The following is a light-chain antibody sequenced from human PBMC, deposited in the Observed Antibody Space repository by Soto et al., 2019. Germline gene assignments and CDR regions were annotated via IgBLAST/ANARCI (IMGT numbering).Light chain of an antibody. CDR2: CAS. V-gene: IGKV4-1*01. Sequence: DIVMTQSPDSLAVSLGERATINCKSSQSLLYSSSNKNYLAWYQQKPGQSPKLLIYCASTRETGVPDRFSGSGSGTDFTLTISSLQAEDVAVYYCQQYYSAPLTFGGGTKVEIK. CDR3: QQYYSAPLT. CDR1: QSLLYSSSNKNY. J-gene: IGKJ4*01.